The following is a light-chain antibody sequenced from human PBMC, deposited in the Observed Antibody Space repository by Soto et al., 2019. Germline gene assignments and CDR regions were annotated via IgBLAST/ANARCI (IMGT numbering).Light chain of an antibody. CDR2: EVS. CDR3: SSYAGNTGYV. Sequence: QSVLTQQPSASGSPGQSVTISCTGTSSDVGGYNYVSWYQQHPGKAPKLMIYEVSKRPSGVPDRFSGSKSGNTASLTVSGLQAEDEADYYCSSYAGNTGYVFGTGTKVIVL. CDR1: SSDVGGYNY. V-gene: IGLV2-8*01. J-gene: IGLJ1*01.